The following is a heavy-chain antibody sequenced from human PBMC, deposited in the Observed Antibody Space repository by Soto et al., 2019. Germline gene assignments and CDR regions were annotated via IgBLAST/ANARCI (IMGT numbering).Heavy chain of an antibody. J-gene: IGHJ3*02. Sequence: SETLSLTCTVSGGSISSYYWSWIRQPPGKGLEWIGYIYYSGSTNYNPSLKSRVTISVDTSKNQFSLKLSSVTAADTAVYYCARDKVGYYDSSGYGLDPFDIWGQGKMVTVSS. V-gene: IGHV4-59*01. CDR1: GGSISSYY. D-gene: IGHD3-22*01. CDR3: ARDKVGYYDSSGYGLDPFDI. CDR2: IYYSGST.